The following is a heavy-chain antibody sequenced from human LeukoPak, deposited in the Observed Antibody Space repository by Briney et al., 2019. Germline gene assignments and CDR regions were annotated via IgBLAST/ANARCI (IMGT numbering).Heavy chain of an antibody. V-gene: IGHV1-69*05. Sequence: SVKVSCKASGGTFSSYANSWVRQAPGQGLEWMRRIIPIFGTANYAQKFQGRVTITTDESTSTAYMELSSLRSEDTAVYYCARAPIVIEVTSWFDPWGQGTLVTVSS. D-gene: IGHD1-26*01. CDR2: IIPIFGTA. CDR1: GGTFSSYA. J-gene: IGHJ5*02. CDR3: ARAPIVIEVTSWFDP.